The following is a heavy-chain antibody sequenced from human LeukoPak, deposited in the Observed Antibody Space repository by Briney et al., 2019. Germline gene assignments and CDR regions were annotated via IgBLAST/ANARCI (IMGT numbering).Heavy chain of an antibody. D-gene: IGHD3-3*01. V-gene: IGHV3-23*01. Sequence: PGGSLRLSCAASGFKFSDYAMNWVRQAPGKGLEWVSGMSGTGGTSYYADSAKGRFTISRDNSNSTLDLQMNSLRAEDTAVYYCAKWVPRSLESIYGMDVWGQGTTVIVSS. CDR1: GFKFSDYA. CDR3: AKWVPRSLESIYGMDV. J-gene: IGHJ6*02. CDR2: MSGTGGTS.